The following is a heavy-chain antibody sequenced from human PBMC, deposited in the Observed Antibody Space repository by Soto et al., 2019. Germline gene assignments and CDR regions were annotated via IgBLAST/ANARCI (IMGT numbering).Heavy chain of an antibody. V-gene: IGHV3-43*01. CDR3: AKEKHDASWSAFDY. J-gene: IGHJ4*02. D-gene: IGHD1-26*01. Sequence: EVQLVESGAAVVQPGGSLRLSCAASGFTFDDFSMHWVRQAPGKGLAWVSLIGRDGIYTYYADSVKGRFTIARDTSNNALYLQINSLRTEDTAFYFCAKEKHDASWSAFDYWGQGTLVTVSS. CDR2: IGRDGIYT. CDR1: GFTFDDFS.